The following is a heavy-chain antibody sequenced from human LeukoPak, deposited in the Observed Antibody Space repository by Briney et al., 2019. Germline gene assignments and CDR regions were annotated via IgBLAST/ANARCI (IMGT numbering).Heavy chain of an antibody. J-gene: IGHJ4*02. CDR3: ARGRGWELSPDYYFDY. V-gene: IGHV1-18*04. CDR2: ISTYNGNT. D-gene: IGHD1-26*01. CDR1: GFTFTGYY. Sequence: EASVKVSCKASGFTFTGYYMHWVRQAPGQGLEWMGWISTYNGNTNYAQKLQGRVTMTTDTSTSTAYMELRSLRSDDTAVYYCARGRGWELSPDYYFDYWGQGTVVTVSS.